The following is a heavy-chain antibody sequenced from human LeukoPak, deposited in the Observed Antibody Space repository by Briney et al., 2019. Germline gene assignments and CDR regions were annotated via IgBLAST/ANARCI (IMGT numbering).Heavy chain of an antibody. Sequence: GGSLRLSCAASGFTFDDYAMHWVRQAPGKGLEWVSGISWNSGSIGYADSVKGRFTISRDNAKNSLYLQMNSLRAEDTAVYYCARDGPLDYWGQGTLVTVSS. CDR3: ARDGPLDY. J-gene: IGHJ4*02. V-gene: IGHV3-9*01. CDR1: GFTFDDYA. CDR2: ISWNSGSI.